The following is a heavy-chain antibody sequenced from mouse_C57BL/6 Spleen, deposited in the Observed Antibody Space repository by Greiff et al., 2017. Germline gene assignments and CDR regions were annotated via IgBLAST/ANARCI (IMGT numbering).Heavy chain of an antibody. D-gene: IGHD2-3*01. CDR1: GFSLSTSGMG. V-gene: IGHV8-12*01. Sequence: QVTLKVCGPGILQSSQTLSLTCSFSGFSLSTSGMGVSWIRQPSGKGLEWLAHIYWDDDKRYNPSLKSRLTISKDTSRNQVFLKITSVDTADTATYYCARIYDGYHLYAMDYWGQGTSVTVSS. CDR3: ARIYDGYHLYAMDY. CDR2: IYWDDDK. J-gene: IGHJ4*01.